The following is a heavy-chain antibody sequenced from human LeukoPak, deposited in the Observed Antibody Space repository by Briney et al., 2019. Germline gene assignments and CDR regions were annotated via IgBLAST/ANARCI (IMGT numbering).Heavy chain of an antibody. Sequence: SETLSLTCTVSGGSISSYYWSWIRQPPGKGLEWIGYIYYSGSTNYNPSLKSRVTISVDTSKNQFSLKLSSVTAADTAVYYCARRVPSSSSPEVDWFDPWGQGTLVTVPS. CDR3: ARRVPSSSSPEVDWFDP. D-gene: IGHD6-6*01. J-gene: IGHJ5*02. CDR2: IYYSGST. CDR1: GGSISSYY. V-gene: IGHV4-59*01.